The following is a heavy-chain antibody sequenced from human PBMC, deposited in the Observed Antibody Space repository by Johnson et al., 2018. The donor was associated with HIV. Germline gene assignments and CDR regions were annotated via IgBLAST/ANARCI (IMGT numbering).Heavy chain of an antibody. J-gene: IGHJ3*02. CDR3: GKGKFTMKVVIFIDM. Sequence: QLVESGGGLVQPGRSLRLTCAASGFIFDDYAMYWVRQAPGKGLEWVSGISWNSGIIGYADSVKGRFTISRDNAKNSLYLQMNRLRGEDTAVYYCGKGKFTMKVVIFIDMWGQGTMVTVS. CDR1: GFIFDDYA. D-gene: IGHD3-22*01. CDR2: ISWNSGII. V-gene: IGHV3-9*01.